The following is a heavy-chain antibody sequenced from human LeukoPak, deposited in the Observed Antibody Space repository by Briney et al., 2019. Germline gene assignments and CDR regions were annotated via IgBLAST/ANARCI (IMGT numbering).Heavy chain of an antibody. CDR1: GFSFDDYG. V-gene: IGHV3-20*04. Sequence: RSGGSLRLSCAASGFSFDDYGMNWVRQAPGKGLEWVSGINWIGGSTGYADSVKGRFTISRDNAKNSLYLQMNSLRAEDTAFYYCAKSQRGYYPRRTYYYYMDVWGKGTTVTVSS. CDR2: INWIGGST. J-gene: IGHJ6*03. CDR3: AKSQRGYYPRRTYYYYMDV. D-gene: IGHD1-26*01.